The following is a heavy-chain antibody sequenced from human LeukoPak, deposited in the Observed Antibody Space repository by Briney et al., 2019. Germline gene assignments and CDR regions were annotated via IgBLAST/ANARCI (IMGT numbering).Heavy chain of an antibody. CDR2: INPNSGGT. CDR1: GYTFTGYY. J-gene: IGHJ4*02. D-gene: IGHD3-22*01. V-gene: IGHV1-2*02. CDR3: ARGTHLQYYYDSSGYTFDY. Sequence: ASVKVSCKASGYTFTGYYMHWVRQAPGQGLEWMGWINPNSGGTNYAQKFQGRVTMTRDTSISTAYMELSRLRSDDTAVYYCARGTHLQYYYDSSGYTFDYWGQGTLVTVSS.